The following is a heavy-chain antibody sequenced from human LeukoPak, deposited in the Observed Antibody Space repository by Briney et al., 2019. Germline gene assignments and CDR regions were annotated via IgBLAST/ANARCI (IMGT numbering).Heavy chain of an antibody. CDR2: IYYSGST. Sequence: SETLSLTCTVSGGSISSHYWSWIRQPPGKGLEWIGYIYYSGSTNYNPSLKSRVTISVETSKNQFSLKLSSVTAADTAVYYCARGLYSSSWPFDYWGQGTLVTVSS. J-gene: IGHJ4*02. D-gene: IGHD6-13*01. CDR3: ARGLYSSSWPFDY. V-gene: IGHV4-59*11. CDR1: GGSISSHY.